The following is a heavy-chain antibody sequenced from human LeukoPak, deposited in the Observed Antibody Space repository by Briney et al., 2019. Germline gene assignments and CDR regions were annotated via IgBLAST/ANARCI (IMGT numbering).Heavy chain of an antibody. J-gene: IGHJ4*02. CDR2: INPNSGGT. Sequence: ASMKVSWKASGYSFTGYYMHWVRQAPGQGLEWMGCINPNSGGTDYAKKFQGRVTMTRDTSISTAYMELSRLTSDDTAVYYCAGLSGYDPYYFDYWGQGTLVAVSS. CDR1: GYSFTGYY. V-gene: IGHV1-2*02. D-gene: IGHD5-12*01. CDR3: AGLSGYDPYYFDY.